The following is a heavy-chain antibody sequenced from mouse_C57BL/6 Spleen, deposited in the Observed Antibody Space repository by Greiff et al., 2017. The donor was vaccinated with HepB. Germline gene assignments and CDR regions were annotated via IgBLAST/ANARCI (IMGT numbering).Heavy chain of an antibody. CDR3: ARTVYYGSSYWYFDV. Sequence: QVQLKESGPGILQPSQTLSLTCSFSGFSLSTFGMGVGWIRQPSGKGLEWLAHIWWDDDKYYNPALKSRLTISKDTSKNQVFLKIANVDTADTATYYCARTVYYGSSYWYFDVWGTGTTVTVSS. D-gene: IGHD1-1*01. V-gene: IGHV8-8*01. J-gene: IGHJ1*03. CDR2: IWWDDDK. CDR1: GFSLSTFGMG.